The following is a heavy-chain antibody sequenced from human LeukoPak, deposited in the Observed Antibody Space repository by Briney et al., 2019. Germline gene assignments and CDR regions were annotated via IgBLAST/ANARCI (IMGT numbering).Heavy chain of an antibody. Sequence: GGSLRLSCAVSGFTFSSYAMSWVRQAPGKGLEWVSAISGSGGSTYYADSVKGRFTISRDNSKNTLYLQMNSLRAEDTAVYYCAKVDYMITFGGVISIDYWGQGTLVTVSS. D-gene: IGHD3-16*02. J-gene: IGHJ4*02. V-gene: IGHV3-23*01. CDR2: ISGSGGST. CDR3: AKVDYMITFGGVISIDY. CDR1: GFTFSSYA.